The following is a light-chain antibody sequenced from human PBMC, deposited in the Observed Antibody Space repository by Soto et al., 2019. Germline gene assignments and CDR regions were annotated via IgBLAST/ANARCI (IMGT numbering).Light chain of an antibody. J-gene: IGKJ4*01. Sequence: EIVLTQSPATLSLSPGERATLSCRASQSVSSYLAWYQQKPGQGPRLLIYDASNRATGIPGRFSGSGSGTDFTLTISSLEPEDSAVYYCQQRSNLVTFGRGTKVEIK. CDR2: DAS. CDR1: QSVSSY. CDR3: QQRSNLVT. V-gene: IGKV3-11*01.